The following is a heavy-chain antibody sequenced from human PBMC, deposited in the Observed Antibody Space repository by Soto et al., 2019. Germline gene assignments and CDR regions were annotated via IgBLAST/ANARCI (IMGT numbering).Heavy chain of an antibody. CDR1: GCTFTSYA. J-gene: IGHJ6*03. CDR3: ARATKDCSSTSCYSRLDQRYYYMDV. CDR2: ISAGNGNT. V-gene: IGHV1-3*01. Sequence: GASVKVSCKASGCTFTSYAMHWVRQAPGQRLEWMGWISAGNGNTKYSQKFQGRVTITRDTSASTAYMELSSLRSEDTAVYYCARATKDCSSTSCYSRLDQRYYYMDVWGKGTTVTVSS. D-gene: IGHD2-2*01.